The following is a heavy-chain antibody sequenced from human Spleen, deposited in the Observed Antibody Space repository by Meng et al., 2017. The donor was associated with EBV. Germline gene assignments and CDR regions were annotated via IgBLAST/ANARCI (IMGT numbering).Heavy chain of an antibody. CDR2: LYYNGST. Sequence: LQLQESGPGLVRPSETLSVTCTVSRGSITSSSFYWGWVRQPPGKGLEWIGSLYYNGSTFYSLSLNRRVTISADTSRRQFSLKFNSVTPADTAVYFCARLEGDGTGSYFVTWGQGTLVTVSS. CDR3: ARLEGDGTGSYFVT. D-gene: IGHD3-10*01. CDR1: RGSITSSSFY. J-gene: IGHJ5*02. V-gene: IGHV4-39*01.